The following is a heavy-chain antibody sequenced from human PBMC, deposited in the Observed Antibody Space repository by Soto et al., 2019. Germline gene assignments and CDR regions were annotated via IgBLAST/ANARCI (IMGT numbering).Heavy chain of an antibody. J-gene: IGHJ4*02. V-gene: IGHV4-59*12. CDR2: IYYSGST. Sequence: SETLSLXCTVSGVSISSYYWSWIRQPPGKGLEWIGYIYYSGSTNYNPSLKSRVTMSVDKSKNQFSLNLSSVTAADTGVYYCARYASGSSYFDHWGQGTLVTVSS. CDR3: ARYASGSSYFDH. D-gene: IGHD3-10*01. CDR1: GVSISSYY.